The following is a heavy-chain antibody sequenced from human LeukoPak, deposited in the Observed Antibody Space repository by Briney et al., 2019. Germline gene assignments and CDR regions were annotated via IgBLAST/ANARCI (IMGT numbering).Heavy chain of an antibody. D-gene: IGHD2-2*01. CDR2: IYTSGST. V-gene: IGHV4-4*07. Sequence: PSETLSLTCTVSGGSISSYYWSWIRQPAGEGLEWIGRIYTSGSTKYNPSLKSRVTMSVDTSKNQFSLRLTSVTAADTAVYYCARDKVSGSYCTSTSCSDYYYMDVWGKGTTVTVSS. CDR1: GGSISSYY. CDR3: ARDKVSGSYCTSTSCSDYYYMDV. J-gene: IGHJ6*03.